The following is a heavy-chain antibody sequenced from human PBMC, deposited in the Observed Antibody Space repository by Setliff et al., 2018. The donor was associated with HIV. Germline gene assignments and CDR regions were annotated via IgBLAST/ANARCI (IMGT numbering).Heavy chain of an antibody. Sequence: ASVKVSCKASGYTFTSYYMHWVRQAPGQGLEWMGIINPSGGSTNYAQKFQGRVTMTRDTSTSTVYMELSSLRSEDTAVYYCARAGGLRMDRGVVSDYWGQGTQVTVSS. CDR1: GYTFTSYY. J-gene: IGHJ4*02. CDR3: ARAGGLRMDRGVVSDY. CDR2: INPSGGST. D-gene: IGHD3-10*01. V-gene: IGHV1-46*01.